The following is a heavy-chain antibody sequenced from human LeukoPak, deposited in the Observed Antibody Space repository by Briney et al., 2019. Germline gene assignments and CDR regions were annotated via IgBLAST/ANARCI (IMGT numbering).Heavy chain of an antibody. D-gene: IGHD2-21*01. Sequence: GGSLRLSCAASGFTFSTYAMSWVRQAPGKGLEWVSAISSSGGSTYYADSVKGRFTISRDNSKNTLYLQMNSLRAEDTAVYYCTKIGPDTCGYFDYWGQGTLVTVSS. CDR3: TKIGPDTCGYFDY. V-gene: IGHV3-23*01. CDR2: ISSSGGST. J-gene: IGHJ4*02. CDR1: GFTFSTYA.